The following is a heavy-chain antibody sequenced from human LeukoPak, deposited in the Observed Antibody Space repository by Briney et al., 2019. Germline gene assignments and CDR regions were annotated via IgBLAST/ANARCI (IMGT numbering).Heavy chain of an antibody. CDR2: IYYSGST. CDR3: ARGGPYSSSSGDYFDY. CDR1: GGSISSSSYY. V-gene: IGHV4-39*07. J-gene: IGHJ4*02. D-gene: IGHD6-6*01. Sequence: SETLSLTRTVSGGSISSSSYYWGWIRQPPGKGLEWIGSIYYSGSTYYNPSLKSRVTISVDTSKNQFSLKLSSVTAADTAVYYCARGGPYSSSSGDYFDYWSQGTLVTVSS.